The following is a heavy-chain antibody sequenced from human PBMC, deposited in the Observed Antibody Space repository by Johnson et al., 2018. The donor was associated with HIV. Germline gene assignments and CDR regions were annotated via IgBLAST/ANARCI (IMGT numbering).Heavy chain of an antibody. Sequence: QVQLVESGGGVVQPGRSLRLSCAASGFTFSSYGMHWVRQAPGKGLEWVAVISYDGSNKYYADSVTGRFTISRDNSKNTLHLQMNSLRAEDTAVYYCARDGQMTLGDDAFDIWGQGTMVTVSS. CDR2: ISYDGSNK. CDR1: GFTFSSYG. CDR3: ARDGQMTLGDDAFDI. J-gene: IGHJ3*02. V-gene: IGHV3-30*03. D-gene: IGHD3-16*01.